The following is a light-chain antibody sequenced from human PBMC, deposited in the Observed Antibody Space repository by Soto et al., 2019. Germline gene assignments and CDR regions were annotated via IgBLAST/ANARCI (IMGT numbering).Light chain of an antibody. CDR1: SSNIGTPYD. J-gene: IGLJ3*02. Sequence: QSVLTQPPSVSGPPGQRVTISCTGSSSNIGTPYDVHWYQQHPGTAPKLLIYGNNNRPSGVPDRFSGSKSGTSASLAITGLQAEDEADYYCQSYDSSLSGYVMFGGGTKLTVL. V-gene: IGLV1-40*01. CDR2: GNN. CDR3: QSYDSSLSGYVM.